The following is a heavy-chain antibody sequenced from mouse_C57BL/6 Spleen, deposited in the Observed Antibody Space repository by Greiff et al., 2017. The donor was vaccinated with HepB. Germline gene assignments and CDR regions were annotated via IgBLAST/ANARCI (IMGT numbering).Heavy chain of an antibody. Sequence: EVQLQQSGPELVKPGASVKIPCKASGYTFTDYNMDWVKQSHGKSLEWIGDINPNNGGTIYNQKFKGKATLTVDKSSSTAYMELRSLTSEDTAVYYCARVRGHYYGSSYMDYWGQGTSVTVSS. V-gene: IGHV1-18*01. CDR2: INPNNGGT. D-gene: IGHD1-1*01. J-gene: IGHJ4*01. CDR1: GYTFTDYN. CDR3: ARVRGHYYGSSYMDY.